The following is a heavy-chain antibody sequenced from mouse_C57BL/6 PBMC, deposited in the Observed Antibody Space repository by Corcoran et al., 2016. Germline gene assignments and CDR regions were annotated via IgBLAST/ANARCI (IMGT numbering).Heavy chain of an antibody. CDR2: INPSNGGT. CDR1: GYTFTSYW. V-gene: IGHV1-53*01. CDR3: ARDGNYVGYFDV. D-gene: IGHD2-1*01. Sequence: QVQLQQPGTELVKPGASVKLSCKASGYTFTSYWMHWVKKRPGQGLEWIGNINPSNGGTNYNEKFKSKATLTVDKSSSTAYMQLSSLTSEDSAVYYCARDGNYVGYFDVWGTGTTVTVSS. J-gene: IGHJ1*03.